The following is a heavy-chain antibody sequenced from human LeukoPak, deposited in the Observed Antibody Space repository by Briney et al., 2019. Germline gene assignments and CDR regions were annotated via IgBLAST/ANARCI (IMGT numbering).Heavy chain of an antibody. CDR2: INPNSGGT. CDR1: GYTFIGYY. Sequence: ASVKVSCKASGYTFIGYYMHWVRQAPGQGLEWMGWINPNSGGTNYAQKFQGRVTMTRDTSISTAYMELSRLRSDDTAVYYCARGQQWLEAFDYWGLGTLVTVSS. J-gene: IGHJ4*02. V-gene: IGHV1-2*02. CDR3: ARGQQWLEAFDY. D-gene: IGHD6-19*01.